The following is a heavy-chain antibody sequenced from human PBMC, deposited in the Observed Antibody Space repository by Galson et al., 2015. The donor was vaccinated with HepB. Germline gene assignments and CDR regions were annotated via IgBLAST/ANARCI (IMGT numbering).Heavy chain of an antibody. V-gene: IGHV3-9*01. CDR2: ISWNSGSI. D-gene: IGHD3-3*01. Sequence: SLRLSCAASGFTFDDYAMHWVRQAPGQGLEWVSGISWNSGSIGYADSVKGRFTISRDNAKKSLYLQMNSLRAEDTALYYCAKEAFPLRFREGWFDPWGQGTLVTVSS. CDR3: AKEAFPLRFREGWFDP. J-gene: IGHJ5*02. CDR1: GFTFDDYA.